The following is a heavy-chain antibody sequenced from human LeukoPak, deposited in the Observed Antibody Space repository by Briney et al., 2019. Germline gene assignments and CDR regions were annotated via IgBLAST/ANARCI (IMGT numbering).Heavy chain of an antibody. Sequence: SETLSLTCTVSGGSISSYYWGWIRQPPGKGLEWIGSIYYSGSTYYNPSLKSRVTISVDTSKNQFSLKLSSVTAADTAVYYCARSRGATTYYYYMDVWGKGTTVTISS. V-gene: IGHV4-39*01. CDR2: IYYSGST. J-gene: IGHJ6*03. D-gene: IGHD1-26*01. CDR1: GGSISSYY. CDR3: ARSRGATTYYYYMDV.